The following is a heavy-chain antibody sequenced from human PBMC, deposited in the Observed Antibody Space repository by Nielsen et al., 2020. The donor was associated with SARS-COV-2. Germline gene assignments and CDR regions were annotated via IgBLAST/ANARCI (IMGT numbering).Heavy chain of an antibody. V-gene: IGHV1-69*04. CDR3: ARDAISAHYGMDV. J-gene: IGHJ6*02. CDR2: IIPILGIA. Sequence: WVRQAPGQGLEWMGRIIPILGIANYAQKFQGRVTITADKSTSTAYMELSRLRSDDTAVYYCARDAISAHYGMDVWGQGTTVTVSS. D-gene: IGHD2-15*01.